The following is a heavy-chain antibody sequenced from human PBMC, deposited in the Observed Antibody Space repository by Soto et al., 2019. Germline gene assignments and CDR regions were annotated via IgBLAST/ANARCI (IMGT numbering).Heavy chain of an antibody. CDR2: INAGNGNT. CDR1: GYTFTSYA. Sequence: QVQLVQSGAEVKKPGASVKVSCKASGYTFTSYAMHWVRQAPGQRLEWMGWINAGNGNTKYSQKFQGRVTITRDTSASTAYMELSSLRSEDTAVDYCARDYYDSSGYRGLFDYWGQGSLVTVSS. J-gene: IGHJ4*02. D-gene: IGHD3-22*01. CDR3: ARDYYDSSGYRGLFDY. V-gene: IGHV1-3*01.